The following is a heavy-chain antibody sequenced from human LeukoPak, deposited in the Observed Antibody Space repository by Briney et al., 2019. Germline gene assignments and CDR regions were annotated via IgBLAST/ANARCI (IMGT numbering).Heavy chain of an antibody. Sequence: SVKVSCKVSGTTFNTYGISWVRQAPGEGLGWWGRIIPLLAVTIFAQKFQGRVTMTTDTSTSTAYMELSSLRSDDTAVYYCARGGDFDPEIRLDYWGQGTLVTVSS. CDR1: GTTFNTYG. J-gene: IGHJ4*02. V-gene: IGHV1-69*04. CDR2: IIPLLAVT. D-gene: IGHD4-17*01. CDR3: ARGGDFDPEIRLDY.